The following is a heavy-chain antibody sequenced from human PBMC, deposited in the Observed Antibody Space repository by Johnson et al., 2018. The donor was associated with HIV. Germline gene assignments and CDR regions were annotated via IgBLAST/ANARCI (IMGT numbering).Heavy chain of an antibody. J-gene: IGHJ3*02. CDR3: AKDMEFEIAAKGSAFDI. D-gene: IGHD6-6*01. CDR2: ISYDGSNK. CDR1: GFTFSSYA. V-gene: IGHV3-30-3*01. Sequence: VQLVESGGGVVQPGRSLRLSCAAPGFTFSSYAMHWVRQAPGKGLEWVAVISYDGSNKYYADSVKGRFTISRDNSKNTLSLQMNILRAEDTAVYYCAKDMEFEIAAKGSAFDIWGQGTMVTVSS.